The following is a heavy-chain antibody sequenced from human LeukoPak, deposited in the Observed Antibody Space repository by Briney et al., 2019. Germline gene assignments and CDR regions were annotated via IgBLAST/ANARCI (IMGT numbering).Heavy chain of an antibody. Sequence: GGTLRLSCAASGFTFSSYAMNWVRQAPGKGLEWVSSIFPSGGEIHYADSVRGRFTISRDNSKSTLSLQMNSLRAEDTAIYYCATYRQVLLPFESWGQGTLVTVSS. CDR3: ATYRQVLLPFES. CDR1: GFTFSSYA. V-gene: IGHV3-23*01. CDR2: IFPSGGEI. D-gene: IGHD2-8*02. J-gene: IGHJ4*02.